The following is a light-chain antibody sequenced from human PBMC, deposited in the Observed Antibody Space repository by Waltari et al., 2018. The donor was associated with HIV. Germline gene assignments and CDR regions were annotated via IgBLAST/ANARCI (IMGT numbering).Light chain of an antibody. J-gene: IGKJ3*01. CDR1: QRLLHNIGNNY. CDR2: LAS. CDR3: LQSLHTPRFS. V-gene: IGKV2-28*01. Sequence: DIVLTQSPLSLPVAPGESASISCRASQRLLHNIGNNYLDWDVQKPGQSPQLLFYLASHRASGVPERFSGSGSGTNFTLKIIRVEAEDVGTYYCLQSLHTPRFSFGPGTKVD.